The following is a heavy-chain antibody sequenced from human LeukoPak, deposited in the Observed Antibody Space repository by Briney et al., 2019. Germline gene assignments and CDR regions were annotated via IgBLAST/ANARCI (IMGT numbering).Heavy chain of an antibody. J-gene: IGHJ3*02. Sequence: PGGSLRLSCAASGFTFSNAWMSWVRQAPGKGLEWVSSISSSSSYIYYADSVKGRFTISRDNAKNSLYLQMNSLRAEDTAVYYCARPYCGGDCSHAFDIWGQGTMVTVSS. CDR2: ISSSSSYI. D-gene: IGHD2-21*02. CDR3: ARPYCGGDCSHAFDI. CDR1: GFTFSNAW. V-gene: IGHV3-21*01.